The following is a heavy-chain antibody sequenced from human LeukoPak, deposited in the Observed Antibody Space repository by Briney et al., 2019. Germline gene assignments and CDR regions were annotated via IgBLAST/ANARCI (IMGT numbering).Heavy chain of an antibody. D-gene: IGHD6-19*01. CDR1: GFTFSSYS. J-gene: IGHJ4*02. Sequence: GGSLRLSCAASGFTFSSYSMNWVRQAPGKGLEWVSYISSSGTTIYYADSVKGRFTISRDNAKNSMYLQMNNLRAEDTAVYYCARGYRSSPYWGQGALVTVSS. CDR3: ARGYRSSPY. V-gene: IGHV3-48*04. CDR2: ISSSGTTI.